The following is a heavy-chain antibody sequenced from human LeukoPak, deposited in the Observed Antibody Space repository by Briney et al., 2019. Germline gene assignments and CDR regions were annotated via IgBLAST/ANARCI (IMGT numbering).Heavy chain of an antibody. CDR1: GYSFTSYW. J-gene: IGHJ3*02. D-gene: IGHD6-13*01. Sequence: GESLKISCKGSGYSFTSYWIGWVRQMPGKGLEWMGIIYPGDSDTRYSPSFQGQVTISADKSISTAYLQWSSLKASDTAMYYCARRELAAAWYGGAFDIWGQGTMVTVS. CDR3: ARRELAAAWYGGAFDI. V-gene: IGHV5-51*01. CDR2: IYPGDSDT.